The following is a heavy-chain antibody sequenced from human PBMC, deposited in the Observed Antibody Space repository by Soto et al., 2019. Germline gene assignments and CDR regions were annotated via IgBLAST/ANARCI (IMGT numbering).Heavy chain of an antibody. D-gene: IGHD3-22*01. J-gene: IGHJ1*01. Sequence: EVQLVESGGGLIQPGGSLGLSCAASGFTVSSNYMSWVRQAPGKGLEWVSVIYSGGSTYYADSVKSRFTISRDNSKNTLYLQMNSLRAEDTAVYYCARDRVESGYPEYFQHWGQGTLVTVSS. V-gene: IGHV3-53*01. CDR3: ARDRVESGYPEYFQH. CDR2: IYSGGST. CDR1: GFTVSSNY.